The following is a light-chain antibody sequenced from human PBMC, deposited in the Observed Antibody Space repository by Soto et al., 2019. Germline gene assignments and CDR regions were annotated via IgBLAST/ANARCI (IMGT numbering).Light chain of an antibody. Sequence: EIVMTQSPGTLSVSPGGRATLSCRASQSVNSNLAWYQQKPGQAPRLLIYGASTRATGIPARFSGSRSGTEFTLTISSLQSEDFAVYYCQQYNNWPRTFGQGTKVEIK. CDR3: QQYNNWPRT. CDR1: QSVNSN. CDR2: GAS. V-gene: IGKV3-15*01. J-gene: IGKJ1*01.